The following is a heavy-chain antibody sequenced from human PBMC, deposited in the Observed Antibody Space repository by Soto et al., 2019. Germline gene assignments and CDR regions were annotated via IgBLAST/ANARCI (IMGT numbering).Heavy chain of an antibody. CDR2: IIPIFGTA. V-gene: IGHV1-69*01. Sequence: QVQLVQSGAEVKKPGSSVKVSCKASGGTCSSYAISWVRQAPGQGLEWMGGIIPIFGTANYAQKFQGRVTITADESTSTAYMELSSLRSEDTAVYYCAREGIYCSGGSCYYDYWGQGTLVTVSS. CDR3: AREGIYCSGGSCYYDY. D-gene: IGHD2-15*01. CDR1: GGTCSSYA. J-gene: IGHJ4*02.